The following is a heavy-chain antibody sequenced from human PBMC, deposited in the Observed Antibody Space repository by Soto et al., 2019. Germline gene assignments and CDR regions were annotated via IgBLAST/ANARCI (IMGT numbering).Heavy chain of an antibody. CDR1: GGSVSSGSYY. CDR2: IYYSGST. J-gene: IGHJ4*02. Sequence: NPSETLSLTCTVSGGSVSSGSYYWSWIRQPPGKGLEWIGYIYYSGSTNYNPSLKSRVTISVDTSKNQFSLKLSSVTAADTAVYYCASGGGDVVNVYWGQGTLVTVSS. D-gene: IGHD3-16*01. CDR3: ASGGGDVVNVY. V-gene: IGHV4-61*01.